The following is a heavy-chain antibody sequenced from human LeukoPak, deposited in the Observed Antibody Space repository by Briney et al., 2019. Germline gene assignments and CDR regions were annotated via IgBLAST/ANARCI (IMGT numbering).Heavy chain of an antibody. CDR1: GFTFSSYW. J-gene: IGHJ4*02. CDR2: IKQDGSEK. Sequence: PGGSLRLSCAASGFTFSSYWMTWVRQAPGKGLEWVANIKQDGSEKYYVDSVKGRFTISRDNAKNSLYLQVNSLGAEDTAVYYCARENDSGWSGPFDYWGQGTQVTVSS. V-gene: IGHV3-7*03. D-gene: IGHD6-19*01. CDR3: ARENDSGWSGPFDY.